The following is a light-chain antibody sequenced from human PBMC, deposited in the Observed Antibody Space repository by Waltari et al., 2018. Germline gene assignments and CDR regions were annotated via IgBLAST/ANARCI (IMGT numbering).Light chain of an antibody. CDR1: SSDGGRYHY. V-gene: IGLV2-14*01. CDR2: DVS. CDR3: SSYASSSTWV. J-gene: IGLJ3*02. Sequence: QSALTQPASKSGSPRQAITISYTGTSSDGGRYHYLCWYPQHPGKAPELMIYDVSKRPSGVSNRFSDSKSGNTASLTIPGLQAEDEADYYCSSYASSSTWVFGGGTKLTVL.